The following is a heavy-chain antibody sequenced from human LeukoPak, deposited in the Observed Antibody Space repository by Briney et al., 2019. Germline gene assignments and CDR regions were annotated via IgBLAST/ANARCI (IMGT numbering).Heavy chain of an antibody. V-gene: IGHV4-59*01. D-gene: IGHD2-15*01. Sequence: SETLSLTCTVSGGSISSYYWSWIRQPPGKGLEWIGYIYYSGSTNYNPSLKSRVTISVDTSKNQFSLKLSSVTAADTGVYYCARDTRWFDPWGQGSLVTVSS. CDR1: GGSISSYY. J-gene: IGHJ5*02. CDR2: IYYSGST. CDR3: ARDTRWFDP.